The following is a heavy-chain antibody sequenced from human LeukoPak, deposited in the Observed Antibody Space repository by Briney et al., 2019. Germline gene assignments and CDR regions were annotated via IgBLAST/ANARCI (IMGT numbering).Heavy chain of an antibody. CDR3: VRGGWRIIETGGDS. CDR1: EFTFSAYA. D-gene: IGHD2-15*01. CDR2: ISPTGSTM. Sequence: PGGSQRLSCATSEFTFSAYAMNWVRQAPGKGLEWVGYISPTGSTMFYAGSVKGRFTISRDNADNSLYLQMKSLRVEDTAMYYCVRGGWRIIETGGDSWGQGTLVTVSS. J-gene: IGHJ4*02. V-gene: IGHV3-48*04.